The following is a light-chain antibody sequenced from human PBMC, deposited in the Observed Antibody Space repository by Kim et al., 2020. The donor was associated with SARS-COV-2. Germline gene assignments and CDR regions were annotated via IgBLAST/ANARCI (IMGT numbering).Light chain of an antibody. CDR2: AAS. J-gene: IGKJ4*01. CDR1: HGVYSN. Sequence: VALTQSPATLSASPGERVTLSCRASHGVYSNLAWYQQKPGQAPRLLIYAASTRATGVPGRFSGSGSGTEFTLTISSLQSEDFAIYHCQQYNNWPPLTFGGGTKVDIK. V-gene: IGKV3-15*01. CDR3: QQYNNWPPLT.